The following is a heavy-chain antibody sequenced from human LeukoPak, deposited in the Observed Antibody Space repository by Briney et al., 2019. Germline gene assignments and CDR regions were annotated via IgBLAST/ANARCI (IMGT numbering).Heavy chain of an antibody. CDR2: ISYDGSNK. Sequence: GGSLRLSCAASGFTFSSYAMHWVRQAPGKGLEWVAVISYDGSNKYYADSVKGRFTISRDNSKNTLYLQMNSLRAEDTAVYYCARDAGTALARYFDYWGQGTLVTVSS. CDR1: GFTFSSYA. CDR3: ARDAGTALARYFDY. V-gene: IGHV3-30-3*01. J-gene: IGHJ4*02. D-gene: IGHD5-18*01.